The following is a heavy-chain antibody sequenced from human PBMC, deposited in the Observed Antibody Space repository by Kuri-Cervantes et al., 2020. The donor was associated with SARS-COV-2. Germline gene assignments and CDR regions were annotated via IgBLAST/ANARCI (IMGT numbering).Heavy chain of an antibody. D-gene: IGHD5-12*01. V-gene: IGHV3-53*01. J-gene: IGHJ6*03. Sequence: GGSLRLSCAASGFTFSDYYMSWVRQAPGKGLEWVSIIYSGGSTYYADSVKGRFTISRDNAKNSLYLQMNSLRAEDTAVYYCARDGGYVGYYYYYYMDVWGKGTTVTVSS. CDR1: GFTFSDYY. CDR3: ARDGGYVGYYYYYYMDV. CDR2: IYSGGST.